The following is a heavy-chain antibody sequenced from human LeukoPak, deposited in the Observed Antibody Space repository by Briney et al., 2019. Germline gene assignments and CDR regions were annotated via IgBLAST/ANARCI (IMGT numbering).Heavy chain of an antibody. CDR3: AKDRGYSYGLFDY. D-gene: IGHD5-18*01. V-gene: IGHV3-23*01. Sequence: PGGSLRLSCAASGFTFSSYAMSWARQAPGKGLEWVSAISGSGGSTYYADSVKGRFTISRDNSKNTLYLQMNSLRAEDTAVYYCAKDRGYSYGLFDYWGQGTLVTVSS. CDR1: GFTFSSYA. CDR2: ISGSGGST. J-gene: IGHJ4*02.